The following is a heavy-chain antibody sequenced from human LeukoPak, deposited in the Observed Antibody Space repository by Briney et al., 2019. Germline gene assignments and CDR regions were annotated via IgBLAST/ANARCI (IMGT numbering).Heavy chain of an antibody. CDR3: ARCRGRKYCSGYNCYSYDHYYYYMDV. J-gene: IGHJ6*03. V-gene: IGHV1-69*06. CDR1: GGTFSSYA. D-gene: IGHD2-15*01. CDR2: IFPIFGTA. Sequence: SVKVSCMASGGTFSSYAVSWVRQAPGQGLQGMGGIFPIFGTANYAQTFQGRVTITADKSTSTAYMELSSLRSEDTAVYYCARCRGRKYCSGYNCYSYDHYYYYMDVWGKETTVTVSS.